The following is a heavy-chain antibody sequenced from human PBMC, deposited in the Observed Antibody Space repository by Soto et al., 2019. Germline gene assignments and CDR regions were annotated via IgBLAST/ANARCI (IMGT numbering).Heavy chain of an antibody. J-gene: IGHJ6*02. CDR2: ISSSGSTI. Sequence: GSLRLSCAASGFTFSSYEMNWVRQAPGKGLEWVSYISSSGSTIYYADSVKGRFTISRDNAKNSLYLQMNSLRAEDTAVYDCARDGKAYYYYYGMDVWGQGTTVTVSS. V-gene: IGHV3-48*03. CDR3: ARDGKAYYYYYGMDV. CDR1: GFTFSSYE. D-gene: IGHD1-26*01.